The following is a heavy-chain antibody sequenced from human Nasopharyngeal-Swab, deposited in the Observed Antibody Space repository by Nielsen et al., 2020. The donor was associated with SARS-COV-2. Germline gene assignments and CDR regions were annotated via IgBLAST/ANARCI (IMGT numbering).Heavy chain of an antibody. CDR1: GYTFTSYG. Sequence: ASVKVSCKASGYTFTSYGSSWVRQAPGQGREWMGWISTYMGKTNYAQKFQDRVTMTTDTPTGTAYMKLRNLRSDDTAVYYCARGGWDLSEYFSHWGQGTLVTVSS. V-gene: IGHV1-18*01. CDR3: ARGGWDLSEYFSH. J-gene: IGHJ1*01. CDR2: ISTYMGKT. D-gene: IGHD1-26*01.